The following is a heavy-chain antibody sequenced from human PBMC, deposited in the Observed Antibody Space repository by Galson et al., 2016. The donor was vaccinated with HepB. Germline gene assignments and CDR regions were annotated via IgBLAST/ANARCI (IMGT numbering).Heavy chain of an antibody. CDR3: ASDYWVY. J-gene: IGHJ4*02. Sequence: SLRLSCAASGFTVSGTYMSWARQAPGKGLEWVASINGDGSTKYYVDSVKGRFTISRDNAKNSLYLQMNSLRAEDTAVYYCASDYWVYWGQGTLVTVSA. CDR2: INGDGSTK. D-gene: IGHD2-8*02. V-gene: IGHV3-7*01. CDR1: GFTVSGTY.